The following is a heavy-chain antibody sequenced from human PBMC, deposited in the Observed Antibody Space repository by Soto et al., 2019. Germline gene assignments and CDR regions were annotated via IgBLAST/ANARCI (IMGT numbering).Heavy chain of an antibody. CDR3: ARRLNTRYCGGDCSYYLDY. CDR1: GYSFTSYW. J-gene: IGHJ4*02. D-gene: IGHD2-21*02. V-gene: IGHV5-51*01. CDR2: IYPGDSDT. Sequence: PGESLKISCKGSGYSFTSYWIGWVRQMPGKGLEWMGIIYPGDSDTRYSPSFQGQVTISADKSISTAFLQWSSLKASDTAMYYCARRLNTRYCGGDCSYYLDYWGPGTQVTVSS.